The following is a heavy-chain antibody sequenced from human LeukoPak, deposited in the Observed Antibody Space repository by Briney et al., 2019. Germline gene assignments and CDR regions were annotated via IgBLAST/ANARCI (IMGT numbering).Heavy chain of an antibody. V-gene: IGHV4-34*01. Sequence: PSETLSLTCAVYGGSFSGYYWSWIRQPPGKGLEWIGEINHSGSTNYNPSLKSRVTISVDTSKNQFSLKLSSVTAVDTAVYYCARGPRMRYTAIVYWGQGTLVTVSS. D-gene: IGHD5-18*01. CDR2: INHSGST. CDR3: ARGPRMRYTAIVY. J-gene: IGHJ4*02. CDR1: GGSFSGYY.